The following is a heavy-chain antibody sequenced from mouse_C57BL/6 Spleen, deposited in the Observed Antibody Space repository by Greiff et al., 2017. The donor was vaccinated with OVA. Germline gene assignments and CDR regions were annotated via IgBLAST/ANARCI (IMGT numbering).Heavy chain of an antibody. V-gene: IGHV3-6*01. J-gene: IGHJ2*01. CDR3: ARDVFYYFDY. CDR2: ISYDGSN. Sequence: DVQLQESGPGLVKPSQSLSLTCSVTGYSITSGYYWNWIRQFPGNKLEWMGYISYDGSNNYNPSLKNRISITRDTSKNQFFLKLNSVTTEDTATYYCARDVFYYFDYWGQGTTLTVSS. CDR1: GYSITSGYY.